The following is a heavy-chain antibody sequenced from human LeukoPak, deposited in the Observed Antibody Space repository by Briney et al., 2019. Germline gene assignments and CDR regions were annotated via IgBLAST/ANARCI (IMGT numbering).Heavy chain of an antibody. J-gene: IGHJ5*02. V-gene: IGHV1-69*06. CDR2: IIPIFGTA. Sequence: SVKVSCKASGGTFSSYAISWVRQAPGQGLEWMGGIIPIFGTANYAQKFQGRVTITADKSTSTAYMELSSLRSEDTAVYYCARAIAAAGTRPVWFDPWGQGTLVTVSS. CDR3: ARAIAAAGTRPVWFDP. D-gene: IGHD6-13*01. CDR1: GGTFSSYA.